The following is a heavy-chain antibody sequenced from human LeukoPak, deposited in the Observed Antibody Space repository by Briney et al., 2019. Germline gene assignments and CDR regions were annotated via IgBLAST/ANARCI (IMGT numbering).Heavy chain of an antibody. Sequence: GGSLRLSCTASGFTFNGYSMNWVRQAPGKGLEWVSSISTSSSYIYYADSVKGRFTISRDNAKNSLYLQMNSLRAEDTAVYYCASVSAISSWFYHGMDVWGQGTTVTVSS. J-gene: IGHJ6*02. CDR3: ASVSAISSWFYHGMDV. CDR1: GFTFNGYS. D-gene: IGHD6-13*01. V-gene: IGHV3-21*01. CDR2: ISTSSSYI.